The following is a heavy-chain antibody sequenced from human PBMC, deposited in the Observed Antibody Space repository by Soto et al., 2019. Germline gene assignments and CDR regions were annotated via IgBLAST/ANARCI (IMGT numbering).Heavy chain of an antibody. CDR3: ARDLRYDSSAKNYGMDA. D-gene: IGHD3-22*01. CDR2: INPNSGGT. CDR1: GYTFTGYY. J-gene: IGHJ6*02. V-gene: IGHV1-2*04. Sequence: ASLKVSCKASGYTFTGYYMHWVRQAPGQGLEWMGWINPNSGGTNYAQKFQGWVTMTRDTSISTAYMELSRLRSDDTAVYYCARDLRYDSSAKNYGMDAWGQGTTVTVSS.